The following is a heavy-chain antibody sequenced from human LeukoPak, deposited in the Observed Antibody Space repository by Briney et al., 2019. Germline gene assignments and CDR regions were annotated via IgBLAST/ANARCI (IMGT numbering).Heavy chain of an antibody. Sequence: ASVKVSCKASGGTFSSYTISWVRQAPGQGLEWMGRIIPILGIANYAQKFQGRVTITADKSTSTAYMELSSLRSEDTAVYYCAPNYYDSSGYYYDYWGQGALVTVSS. CDR1: GGTFSSYT. V-gene: IGHV1-69*02. D-gene: IGHD3-22*01. CDR2: IIPILGIA. CDR3: APNYYDSSGYYYDY. J-gene: IGHJ4*02.